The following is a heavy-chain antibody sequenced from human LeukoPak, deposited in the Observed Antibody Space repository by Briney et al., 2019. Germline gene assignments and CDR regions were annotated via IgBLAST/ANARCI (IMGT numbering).Heavy chain of an antibody. D-gene: IGHD1-7*01. CDR1: GFTFSSYA. Sequence: PGGSLRLSCAASGFTFSSYAMSWVRQAPGKGLEWVSSISSSSSYIYYADSVKGRFTISRDNAKNSLYLRMNSLRAEDTAVYYCARANWNYSFDYWGQGTLVTVSS. CDR3: ARANWNYSFDY. J-gene: IGHJ4*02. CDR2: ISSSSSYI. V-gene: IGHV3-21*01.